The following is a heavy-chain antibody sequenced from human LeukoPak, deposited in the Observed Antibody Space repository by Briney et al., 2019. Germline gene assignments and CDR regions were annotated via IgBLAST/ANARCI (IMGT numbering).Heavy chain of an antibody. CDR2: ISSSSSYT. J-gene: IGHJ4*02. CDR1: GFTFSDYY. Sequence: GGSLRLSCAASGFTFSDYYMSWIRQAPGKGLEWVSYISSSSSYTNYADSVKGRFTISRDNAKNSLYLQMNSLRAEDTAVYYCARTHSSGYYLPFDYWGQGTLVTVSS. CDR3: ARTHSSGYYLPFDY. D-gene: IGHD3-22*01. V-gene: IGHV3-11*06.